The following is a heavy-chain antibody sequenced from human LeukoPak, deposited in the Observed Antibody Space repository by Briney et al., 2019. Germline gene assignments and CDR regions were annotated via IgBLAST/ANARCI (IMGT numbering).Heavy chain of an antibody. CDR3: ARASGLA. Sequence: TGGSLRLSCAASGFTFSYYWMQWVRQAPGKGLVWVSRITSDGSSTNYADSVKGRFTISRDNAKNTLYLQMNSLRAEDTAVYYCARASGLAWGQGTLVTVSS. V-gene: IGHV3-74*01. CDR2: ITSDGSST. CDR1: GFTFSYYW. D-gene: IGHD3-16*01. J-gene: IGHJ5*02.